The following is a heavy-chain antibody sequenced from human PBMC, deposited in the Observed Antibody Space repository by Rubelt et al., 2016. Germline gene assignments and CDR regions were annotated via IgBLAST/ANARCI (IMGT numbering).Heavy chain of an antibody. J-gene: IGHJ4*02. V-gene: IGHV5-51*01. CDR3: ARAYSSSTTFDY. Sequence: MGIIFPRDSDTRYSPSFQGQVTISADKSISTAYLQWRSLKASDTATYYCARAYSSSTTFDYWGQGTLVTVSS. D-gene: IGHD6-6*01. CDR2: IFPRDSDT.